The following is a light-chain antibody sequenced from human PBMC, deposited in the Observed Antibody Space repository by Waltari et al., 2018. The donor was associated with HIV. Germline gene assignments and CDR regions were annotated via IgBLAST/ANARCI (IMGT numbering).Light chain of an antibody. J-gene: IGLJ2*01. CDR3: QSYDSRLSAVV. Sequence: QSVLTQPPSVSGAPGPRVTIPCPGRSSTIGPDSDVHWYQQLPGTVPKLLIYGNNNRPSGVPDRFSGSKSGTSASLAITGLQAEDETDYYCQSYDSRLSAVVFGGGTKLTVL. CDR1: SSTIGPDSD. CDR2: GNN. V-gene: IGLV1-40*01.